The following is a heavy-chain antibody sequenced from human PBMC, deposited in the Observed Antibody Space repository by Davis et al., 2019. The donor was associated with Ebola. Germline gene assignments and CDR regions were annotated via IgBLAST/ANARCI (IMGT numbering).Heavy chain of an antibody. V-gene: IGHV1-8*01. CDR3: ARGRYDFLSGYSYYYYYGMDV. CDR1: GYTFTSYD. D-gene: IGHD3-3*01. CDR2: MNPNSGNT. Sequence: ASVKVSCKASGYTFTSYDINWVRQATGQGLEWMGWMNPNSGNTGYAQKFQGRVTMTRNTSISTAYMELSSLRSEDTAVYYCARGRYDFLSGYSYYYYYGMDVWGQGTTVTVSS. J-gene: IGHJ6*02.